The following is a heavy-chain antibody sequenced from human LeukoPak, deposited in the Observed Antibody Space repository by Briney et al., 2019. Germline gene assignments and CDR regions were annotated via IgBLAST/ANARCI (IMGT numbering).Heavy chain of an antibody. V-gene: IGHV3-20*04. CDR2: INWKGGST. J-gene: IGHJ4*02. D-gene: IGHD3/OR15-3a*01. Sequence: GGSLRLSCAASGFTFDDHGISWVRQAPGKGLEWVSGINWKGGSTGYADSVKGRFTISRDNSKNTLYLQMNSLRAEDTAVYYCARDSGFSGTQRGEYWGQGTLVSVSS. CDR3: ARDSGFSGTQRGEY. CDR1: GFTFDDHG.